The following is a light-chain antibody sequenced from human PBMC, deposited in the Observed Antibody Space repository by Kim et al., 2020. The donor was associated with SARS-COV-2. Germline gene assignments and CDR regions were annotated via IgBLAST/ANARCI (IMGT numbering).Light chain of an antibody. CDR1: SLRSYY. CDR2: GKN. J-gene: IGLJ2*01. Sequence: SSELTQDPAVSVALGQTVRITCQGDSLRSYYATWYQQKPGQAPIVDIYGKNNRPSGIPERFSGSSSGDTASLTITGTQAGDEADYYCNSRGSNDNVLFGG. CDR3: NSRGSNDNVL. V-gene: IGLV3-19*01.